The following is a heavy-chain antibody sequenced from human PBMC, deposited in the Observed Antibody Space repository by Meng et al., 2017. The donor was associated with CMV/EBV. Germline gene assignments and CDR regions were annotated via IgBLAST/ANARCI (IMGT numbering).Heavy chain of an antibody. CDR1: GGSISSGYDY. CDR2: IYYSGST. J-gene: IGHJ4*02. Sequence: QLTASGPTLLKPSQTLSLSSPVSGGSISSGYDYWSWIRQPPWKGLEWIGYIYYSGSTYNNPSLKSRVTISVDTCQIQFSLKLSSVTAADTAVYYCAREGDNPFDFWGQGTLVTVSS. V-gene: IGHV4-30-4*08. CDR3: AREGDNPFDF. D-gene: IGHD2-21*02.